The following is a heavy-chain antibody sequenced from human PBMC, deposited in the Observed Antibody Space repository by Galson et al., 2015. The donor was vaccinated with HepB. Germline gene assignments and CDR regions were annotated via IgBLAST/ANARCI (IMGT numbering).Heavy chain of an antibody. CDR3: AAVPRRSGPPYGMDV. CDR2: ISGSGGST. CDR1: GFTFSSYA. J-gene: IGHJ6*02. V-gene: IGHV3-23*01. Sequence: SLRLSCAASGFTFSSYAMSWVRQAPGKGLEWVSAISGSGGSTYYADSVKGRFTISRDNSKNTLYLQMNSLRAEDTAVYYCAAVPRRSGPPYGMDVWGQGTTVTVSS. D-gene: IGHD3-10*01.